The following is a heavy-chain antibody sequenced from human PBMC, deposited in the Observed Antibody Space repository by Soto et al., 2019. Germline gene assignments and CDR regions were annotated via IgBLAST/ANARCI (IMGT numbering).Heavy chain of an antibody. CDR1: GGSISSSNW. CDR3: ARLGYLYTLSFYEWFGELSRHYYYYGMDV. Sequence: KPSETLSLTCAVSGGSISSSNWWSWVRQPPGKGLEWIGEIYHSGSTNYNPSLKSRVTISVDKSKNQFSLKLSSVTAADTAVYYCARLGYLYTLSFYEWFGELSRHYYYYGMDVWGQGTTVTVSS. CDR2: IYHSGST. V-gene: IGHV4-4*02. D-gene: IGHD3-10*01. J-gene: IGHJ6*02.